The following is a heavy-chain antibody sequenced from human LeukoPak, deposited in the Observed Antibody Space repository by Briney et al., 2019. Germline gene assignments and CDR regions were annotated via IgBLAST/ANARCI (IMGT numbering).Heavy chain of an antibody. CDR2: ISGSGGST. D-gene: IGHD3-3*01. V-gene: IGHV3-23*01. J-gene: IGHJ4*02. Sequence: GGSLRLSCAASGFTFSSYAMSWVRQAPGKGLEWVSAISGSGGSTYYADSVKGRFTISRDNSKNTLYLQMNSLRAEDTAVYYCAKEYYDFWSGYLNQYYFDYWGQGTLVTVSS. CDR3: AKEYYDFWSGYLNQYYFDY. CDR1: GFTFSSYA.